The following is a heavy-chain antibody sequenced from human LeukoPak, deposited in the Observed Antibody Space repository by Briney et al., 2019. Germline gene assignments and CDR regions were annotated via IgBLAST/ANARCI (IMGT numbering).Heavy chain of an antibody. D-gene: IGHD3-3*01. CDR3: ARDRAYDFWSGSYGMDV. J-gene: IGHJ6*02. CDR2: INHSGST. CDR1: GGSFSGYY. V-gene: IGHV4-34*01. Sequence: SETLSLTCAVYGGSFSGYYWSWIRQPPGKGLEWIGEINHSGSTNYNPSLKSRVTISVDTSKNQFSLKLSSVTAADTAVYYCARDRAYDFWSGSYGMDVWGQGTTVTVSS.